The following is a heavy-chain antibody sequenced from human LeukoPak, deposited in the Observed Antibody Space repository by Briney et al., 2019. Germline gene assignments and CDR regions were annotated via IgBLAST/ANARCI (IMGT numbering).Heavy chain of an antibody. D-gene: IGHD1-26*01. CDR2: IYYSGST. V-gene: IGHV4-59*08. J-gene: IGHJ6*02. CDR3: ARGGLYSGSYHRGSYYYGMDV. Sequence: PETLSLTCTVSGGSISSYYWSWIRQPPGKGLEWIGYIYYSGSTNYNPSLKSRVTISVDTSKNQFSLKLSSVTAADTAVYYCARGGLYSGSYHRGSYYYGMDVWGQGTTVTVSS. CDR1: GGSISSYY.